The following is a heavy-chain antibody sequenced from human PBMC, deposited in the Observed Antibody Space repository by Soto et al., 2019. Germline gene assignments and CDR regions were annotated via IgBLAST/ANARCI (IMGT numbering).Heavy chain of an antibody. CDR1: GFTFSSYS. CDR2: ISSSSSTI. CDR3: ARAPRSLYSGYDFVY. V-gene: IGHV3-48*01. D-gene: IGHD5-12*01. J-gene: IGHJ4*02. Sequence: PGGSLRLSCAASGFTFSSYSMNWVRQAPGKGLEWVSYISSSSSTIYYADSVKGRFTISRDNAKNSLYLQMNSLRAEDTAVYYCARAPRSLYSGYDFVYWGQGTLVTVSS.